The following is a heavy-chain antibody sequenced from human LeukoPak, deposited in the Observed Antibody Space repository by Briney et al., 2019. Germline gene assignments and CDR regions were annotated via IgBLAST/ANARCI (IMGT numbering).Heavy chain of an antibody. V-gene: IGHV1-46*01. CDR3: ARAGYDSSGSAYYFDY. CDR2: INPSGGST. J-gene: IGHJ4*02. D-gene: IGHD3-22*01. Sequence: GASVKVSCKASGYTFTIYYMHWVRQAPGQGREWMGIINPSGGSTSYAQKFQGRVTITRDMSTSTVYMELSSLRSEDTAVYYCARAGYDSSGSAYYFDYWGQGTLVTVSS. CDR1: GYTFTIYY.